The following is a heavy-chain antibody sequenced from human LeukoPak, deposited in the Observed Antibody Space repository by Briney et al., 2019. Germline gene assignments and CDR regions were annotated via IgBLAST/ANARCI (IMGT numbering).Heavy chain of an antibody. CDR1: GYTFTSYG. CDR3: ARADGSSSINYYYLDV. Sequence: GASVKVSCKASGYTFTSYGISWVRQAPGQGLEWMGWISAYNGNTGYAQKFQGRVTFTRNTSISTAYMELSDLTSEDTAVYYCARADGSSSINYYYLDVWGKGTTVTVSS. J-gene: IGHJ6*03. V-gene: IGHV1-8*03. CDR2: ISAYNGNT. D-gene: IGHD6-6*01.